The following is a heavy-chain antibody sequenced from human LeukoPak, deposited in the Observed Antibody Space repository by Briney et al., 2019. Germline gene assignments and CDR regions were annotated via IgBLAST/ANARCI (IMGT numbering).Heavy chain of an antibody. V-gene: IGHV4-61*08. CDR1: GGSISSGDYY. CDR2: IYYSGST. CDR3: ARSRSIDYGDYGWFVY. J-gene: IGHJ4*02. D-gene: IGHD4-17*01. Sequence: SQTLSLTCTVSGGSISSGDYYWSWIRQPPGKGLEWIGYIYYSGSTNYNPSLKSRVTISVDTSKNQFSLNLSSVTAADTAVYYCARSRSIDYGDYGWFVYWGQGTLVTVS.